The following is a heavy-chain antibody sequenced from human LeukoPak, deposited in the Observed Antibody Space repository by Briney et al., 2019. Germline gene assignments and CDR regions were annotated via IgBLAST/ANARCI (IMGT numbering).Heavy chain of an antibody. CDR3: ARVYSSSWYYYYYMDV. CDR2: IYTSGST. D-gene: IGHD6-6*01. V-gene: IGHV4-4*07. J-gene: IGHJ6*03. Sequence: SETLSLTCTVSGGSISSYYWSWIRQPAGKGLEWIGRIYTSGSTNYNPSLKSRVTMSVDTSKNQFSLKLSSVTAADTAVYYCARVYSSSWYYYYYMDVWGKGTTVTVSS. CDR1: GGSISSYY.